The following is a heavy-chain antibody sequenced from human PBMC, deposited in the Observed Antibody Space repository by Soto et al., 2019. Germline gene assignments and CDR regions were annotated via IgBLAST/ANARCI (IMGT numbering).Heavy chain of an antibody. V-gene: IGHV3-23*01. CDR3: ANGQFCVVMDV. J-gene: IGHJ6*02. D-gene: IGHD3-9*01. Sequence: PGGSLRLSCAASGFFFSSHSMTWVRQAPGTGLEWVSSLSGDGVTTYYADSVKGRFIISRDNSKNTLYFQMDSLTVDDTAVYYCANGQFCVVMDVWGQGPTVTVSS. CDR1: GFFFSSHS. CDR2: LSGDGVTT.